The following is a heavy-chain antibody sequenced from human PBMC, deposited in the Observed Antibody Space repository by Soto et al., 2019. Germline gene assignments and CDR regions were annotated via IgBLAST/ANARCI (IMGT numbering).Heavy chain of an antibody. CDR2: IYYSGST. CDR3: ASRLREEDSSGYYYDGDNWFDP. D-gene: IGHD3-22*01. J-gene: IGHJ5*02. Sequence: QLQLQESGPGLVKPSETLSLTCTVSGGSISSSSYYWGWIRQPPGKGLEWIGSIYYSGSTYYNPSLKSRVTISVDTSKNQFSLKLSSVTAADTAVYYCASRLREEDSSGYYYDGDNWFDPWGQGTLVTVSS. CDR1: GGSISSSSYY. V-gene: IGHV4-39*01.